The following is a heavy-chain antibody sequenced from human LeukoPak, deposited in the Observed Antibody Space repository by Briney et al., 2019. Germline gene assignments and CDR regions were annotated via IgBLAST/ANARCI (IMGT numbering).Heavy chain of an antibody. J-gene: IGHJ5*02. D-gene: IGHD3-3*01. CDR3: ARHADGVTGP. CDR2: IYPGDSET. CDR1: GYSFTSYW. Sequence: GESLKISCKGSGYSFTSYWICWVRQMPGKSLEWLGIIYPGDSETRYSPYFQGQLTISADKSIGTAYLQWSSLKASDTAMYYCARHADGVTGPWGKGTLVTVSS. V-gene: IGHV5-51*01.